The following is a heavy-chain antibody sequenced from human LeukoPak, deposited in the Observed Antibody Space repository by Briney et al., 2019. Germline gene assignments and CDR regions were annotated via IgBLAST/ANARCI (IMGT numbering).Heavy chain of an antibody. D-gene: IGHD3-10*01. CDR3: ARGQYGSGSFEFSDWYSYYYYYMDV. Sequence: GGSLRLSCAASGFTFSSYWMSWVRQAPGKGPEWVANIKQDGSEKYYVDSVKGRFTISRDNAKNSLYLQMNSLRAEDTAVYYCARGQYGSGSFEFSDWYSYYYYYMDVWGKGTTVTVSS. CDR2: IKQDGSEK. J-gene: IGHJ6*03. V-gene: IGHV3-7*01. CDR1: GFTFSSYW.